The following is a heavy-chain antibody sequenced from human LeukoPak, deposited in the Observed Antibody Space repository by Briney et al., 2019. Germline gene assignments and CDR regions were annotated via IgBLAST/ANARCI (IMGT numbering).Heavy chain of an antibody. CDR1: GFTFSSYA. D-gene: IGHD2-2*02. J-gene: IGHJ4*02. Sequence: GGSLRLSCAASGFTFSSYAMNWVRQAPGKGLEWVSSISRSSSDIYYADSGKGRFTISRDNAKNSLYLQVNSLRAEDTAVYYCAREYCSGISCYMDYWGQGTLVSVSS. CDR2: ISRSSSDI. CDR3: AREYCSGISCYMDY. V-gene: IGHV3-21*01.